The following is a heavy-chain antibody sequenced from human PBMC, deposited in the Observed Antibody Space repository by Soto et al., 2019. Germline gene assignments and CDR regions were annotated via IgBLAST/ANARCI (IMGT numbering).Heavy chain of an antibody. J-gene: IGHJ3*02. Sequence: PVESLKISCKGFDYTFAAYWLGWVRQLPGKVPAWMRVINPRDSDVKYSPPFEGQVTISADKSINTAFLPWRSLTASDTAMYYCARADYTQDVWYHTYDIWGQGTRVTVSS. CDR3: ARADYTQDVWYHTYDI. CDR1: DYTFAAYW. CDR2: INPRDSDV. V-gene: IGHV5-51*01. D-gene: IGHD3-3*01.